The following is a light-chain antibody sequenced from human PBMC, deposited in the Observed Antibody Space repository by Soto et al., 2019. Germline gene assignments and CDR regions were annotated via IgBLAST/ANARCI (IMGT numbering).Light chain of an antibody. V-gene: IGLV2-14*01. J-gene: IGLJ1*01. CDR3: SSYSGSSTVDV. Sequence: QSALTQPASVSGSPGQSITISCTGTSSDVGGYIYVSWYQQHPGKAPKLMIYDVSNRPSGVSDRFSGSKSGNTASLTISGLQAEDEADYYCSSYSGSSTVDVFGTGTKLTVL. CDR1: SSDVGGYIY. CDR2: DVS.